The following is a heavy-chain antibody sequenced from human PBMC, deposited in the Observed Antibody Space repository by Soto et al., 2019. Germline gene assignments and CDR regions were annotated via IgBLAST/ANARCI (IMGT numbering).Heavy chain of an antibody. Sequence: EVQLVESGGDLVQPGGSLRLSCAASGFTFSTHWMSWVCQAPGKGLEWVANIKEDGSESYYADSVKGRFTISRDNAKNSLYLQMNGLRVEDTALYYCAKDVRWGQGTLVTVSS. V-gene: IGHV3-7*05. J-gene: IGHJ4*02. CDR3: AKDVR. CDR1: GFTFSTHW. CDR2: IKEDGSES.